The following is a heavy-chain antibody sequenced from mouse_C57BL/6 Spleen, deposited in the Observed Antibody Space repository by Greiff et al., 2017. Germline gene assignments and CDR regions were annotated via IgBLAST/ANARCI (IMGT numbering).Heavy chain of an antibody. CDR3: ARGFDGYYSYYFDY. V-gene: IGHV3-6*01. Sequence: EVKLQESGPGLVKPSQSLSLTCSVTGYSITSGYYWNWIRQFPGNKLEWMGYISYDGNNNYNPSLKNRISITRGTAKNQFFLKLNSVTTEDTATYYCARGFDGYYSYYFDYWGQGTTLTVSS. CDR1: GYSITSGYY. J-gene: IGHJ2*01. D-gene: IGHD2-3*01. CDR2: ISYDGNN.